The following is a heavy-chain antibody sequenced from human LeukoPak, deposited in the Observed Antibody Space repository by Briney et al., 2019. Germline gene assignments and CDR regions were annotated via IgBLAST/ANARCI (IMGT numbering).Heavy chain of an antibody. CDR3: ARGTITMIRGVIITDYYYHMDV. Sequence: GGSLRLSCAASGFTFSSYEMNWVRQAPGKGLEWISYISRHSSGSTIYCADSVKGRFTISRDNAKNSLYLQMNSLRAEDTAVYYCARGTITMIRGVIITDYYYHMDVWGKGTSVTVSS. CDR1: GFTFSSYE. D-gene: IGHD3-10*01. J-gene: IGHJ6*03. V-gene: IGHV3-48*03. CDR2: ISRHSSGSTI.